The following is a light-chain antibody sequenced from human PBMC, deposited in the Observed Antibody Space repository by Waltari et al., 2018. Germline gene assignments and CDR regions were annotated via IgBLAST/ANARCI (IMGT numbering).Light chain of an antibody. V-gene: IGLV1-51*01. CDR1: PPNICNTY. J-gene: IGLJ3*02. Sequence: QSVLTQAPSVSAAPGQKVTISCSGSPPNICNTYLSWYQQFPGTAPKLLIYEDNRRPSGIPDRFSGSKSGASATLGITGLQTGDEANYYCGTWDSSLGIGVLGGGTRVTVL. CDR3: GTWDSSLGIGV. CDR2: EDN.